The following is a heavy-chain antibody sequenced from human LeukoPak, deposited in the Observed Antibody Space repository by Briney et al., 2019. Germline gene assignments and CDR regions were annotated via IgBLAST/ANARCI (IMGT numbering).Heavy chain of an antibody. CDR2: IDPSDSYT. D-gene: IGHD2-15*01. Sequence: PGEALKISCKCSGYSFTSYWISWVRQMPGKGLEWMGRIDPSDSYTNYSPSFQGHVTISADKSISTAYLQWSSLKASDTAMYYCARLRRYCSGGSCYSNWFDPWGQGTLVTVSS. J-gene: IGHJ5*02. CDR3: ARLRRYCSGGSCYSNWFDP. CDR1: GYSFTSYW. V-gene: IGHV5-10-1*01.